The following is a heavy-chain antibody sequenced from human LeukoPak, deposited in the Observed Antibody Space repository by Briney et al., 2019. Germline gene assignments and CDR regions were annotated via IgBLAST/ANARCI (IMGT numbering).Heavy chain of an antibody. D-gene: IGHD5-18*01. CDR1: GGSISSGGYY. J-gene: IGHJ4*02. Sequence: SETLSLTCTVSGGSISSGGYYWSWVRQHPGKGLEWIGYIYHSGSTYYNPSLKSRVTISVDTSKNQFSLKLSSVTAADTAVYYCARDVDTAMVRDWGQGTLVTVSS. CDR2: IYHSGST. CDR3: ARDVDTAMVRD. V-gene: IGHV4-31*03.